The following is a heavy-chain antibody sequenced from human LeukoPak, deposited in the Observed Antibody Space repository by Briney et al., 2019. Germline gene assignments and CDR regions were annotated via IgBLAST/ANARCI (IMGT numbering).Heavy chain of an antibody. J-gene: IGHJ4*02. V-gene: IGHV3-23*01. D-gene: IGHD3-10*01. Sequence: GGSLRLSCAASGFTFSNYALSWVRQAPGKGLEWVSDISGSGGSTYYADSVRGRFTISRDNSKNTLYLQMNSLRAEDTAIYYCAKDLVTGSLDYWGQGTLVTVSS. CDR1: GFTFSNYA. CDR2: ISGSGGST. CDR3: AKDLVTGSLDY.